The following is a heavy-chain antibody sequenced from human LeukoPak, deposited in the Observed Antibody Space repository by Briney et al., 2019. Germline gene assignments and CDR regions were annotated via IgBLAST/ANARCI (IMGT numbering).Heavy chain of an antibody. CDR3: AKGHSDYGTGFDL. CDR1: GFTFTNYA. J-gene: IGHJ4*02. CDR2: ISGTGAFT. V-gene: IGHV3-23*01. D-gene: IGHD4-17*01. Sequence: GGSLRLSCAASGFTFTNYAMSWVRQSPGKGLESVSVISGTGAFTYYADSVKGRFTISRDNSKNTLYLQMNSLRAEDTTIYYCAKGHSDYGTGFDLWGRGTLVTVSS.